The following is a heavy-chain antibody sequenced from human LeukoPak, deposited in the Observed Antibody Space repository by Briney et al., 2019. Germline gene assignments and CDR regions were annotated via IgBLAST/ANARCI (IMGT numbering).Heavy chain of an antibody. J-gene: IGHJ6*02. CDR1: GFIFSSYS. Sequence: GGSLRLSCAASGFIFSSYSMSWVRQAPGMGLEWVSVITGSGGNTYYADSVKGRFTISKDNSKNTVYLQMSSLRVDDTAVYYCAKAASSSWSSYYYGMDVRGQGTTVTVSS. V-gene: IGHV3-23*01. CDR2: ITGSGGNT. D-gene: IGHD6-13*01. CDR3: AKAASSSWSSYYYGMDV.